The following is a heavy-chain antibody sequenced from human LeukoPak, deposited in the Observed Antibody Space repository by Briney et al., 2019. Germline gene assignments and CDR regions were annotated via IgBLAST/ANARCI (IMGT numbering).Heavy chain of an antibody. Sequence: SETLSLTCTVSGGSISSYYWSWLRQPGGKGLEWIGLIYTSGSTNYNPSLKSRVTKSVDTSKNQFSRKLSSVAAADTAVYYFAALSIAAAGTAGGLHWGQRTLVSVSS. CDR1: GGSISSYY. CDR3: AALSIAAAGTAGGLH. CDR2: IYTSGST. V-gene: IGHV4-4*07. D-gene: IGHD6-13*01. J-gene: IGHJ4*02.